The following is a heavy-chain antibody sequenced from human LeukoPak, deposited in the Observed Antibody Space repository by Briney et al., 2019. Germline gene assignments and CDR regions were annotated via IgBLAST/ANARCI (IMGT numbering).Heavy chain of an antibody. CDR1: GYSFSGYY. Sequence: GASVKVSCKASGYSFSGYYMHWVRQAPGQGLEWMGWINPSGGANLAQRFQGRVTMTRDTSISTAYMELSRLRSDDTAVYYCARGADRYSGSYAYWGQGTLVTVSS. CDR2: INPSGGA. V-gene: IGHV1-2*02. CDR3: ARGADRYSGSYAY. J-gene: IGHJ4*02. D-gene: IGHD1-26*01.